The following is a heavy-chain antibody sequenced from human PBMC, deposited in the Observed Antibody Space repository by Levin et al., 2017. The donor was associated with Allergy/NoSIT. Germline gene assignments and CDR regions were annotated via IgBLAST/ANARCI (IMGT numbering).Heavy chain of an antibody. Sequence: GGSLRLSCAASGFTFSSYGMHWVRQAPGKGLEWVAVIWYDGSNKYYADSVKGRFTISRDNSKNTLYLQMNSLRAEDTAVYYCARESGYSGYDNAFDIWGQGTMVTVSS. CDR3: ARESGYSGYDNAFDI. D-gene: IGHD5-12*01. CDR1: GFTFSSYG. J-gene: IGHJ3*02. CDR2: IWYDGSNK. V-gene: IGHV3-33*01.